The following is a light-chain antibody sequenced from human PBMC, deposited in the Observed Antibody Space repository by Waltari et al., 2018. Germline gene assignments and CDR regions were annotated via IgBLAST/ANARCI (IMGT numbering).Light chain of an antibody. CDR2: RAS. V-gene: IGKV1-5*03. CDR1: QSISEY. CDR3: QQYNTYSGT. J-gene: IGKJ1*01. Sequence: DIQLTQSPSTLSVSVGDRVTITCRDSQSISEYLDWYQQKPGKAPKLLNYRASSLEMGVPSKFSCKWSGTEFTLTISSLQPDDFATYYFQQYNTYSGTFGRGTTVDVK.